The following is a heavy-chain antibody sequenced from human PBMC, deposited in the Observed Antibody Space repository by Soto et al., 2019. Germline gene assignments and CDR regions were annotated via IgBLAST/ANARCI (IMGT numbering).Heavy chain of an antibody. D-gene: IGHD2-21*01. J-gene: IGHJ4*02. CDR3: TAWGWGGDFAAA. CDR2: TKNKAASYAK. CDR1: GFTFSDSY. V-gene: IGHV3-72*01. Sequence: EVQLVESGGGLIQPGESLRLSCSTSGFTFSDSYIDWVRQAPGKGLEWVGRTKNKAASYAKEYAASVKGRFSISRDHSHDSLYLQMNSLKIDDTAVYDCTAWGWGGDFAAAWGQGTQVIVSS.